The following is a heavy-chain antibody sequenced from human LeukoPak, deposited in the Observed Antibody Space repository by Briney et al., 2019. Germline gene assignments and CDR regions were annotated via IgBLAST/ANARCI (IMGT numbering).Heavy chain of an antibody. V-gene: IGHV3-48*03. J-gene: IGHJ5*02. D-gene: IGHD3-3*01. CDR3: AREWRSNNWFDP. CDR1: GFTFSIYE. Sequence: GGSLRLSCTASGFTFSIYEMNWVRQAPGKGLEWVSYISSGTTTIYYADSVKGRFTISRDNAKNSMYLQMNSLRAEDTAVYYCAREWRSNNWFDPWGQGTLVTVSS. CDR2: ISSGTTTI.